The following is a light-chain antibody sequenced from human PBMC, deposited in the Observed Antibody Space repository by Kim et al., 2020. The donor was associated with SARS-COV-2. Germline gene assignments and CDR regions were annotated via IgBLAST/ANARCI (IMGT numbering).Light chain of an antibody. CDR3: QQRNSSPLT. CDR2: DAS. J-gene: IGKJ4*01. Sequence: EIVLTQSPATLSLTPGERATLSCRASQSIINHLAWYQQKPGQPPRLLICDASNRATGIPARFSGSGSGTDFTLTISSLEPEDSAVYHCQQRNSSPLTFGGGTKVDIK. CDR1: QSIINH. V-gene: IGKV3-11*01.